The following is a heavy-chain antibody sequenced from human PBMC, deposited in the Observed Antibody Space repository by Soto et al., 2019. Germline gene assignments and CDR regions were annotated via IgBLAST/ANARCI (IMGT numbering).Heavy chain of an antibody. D-gene: IGHD4-17*01. CDR3: ARAKGADYGDYNWFDP. J-gene: IGHJ5*02. CDR2: IYYSGST. Sequence: PSETLSLTCTVSGGSISSGGYYWSWIRQHPGKGLEWIGYIYYSGSTYYNPSLKSRVTISVDTSKNQFSLKLSSVTAADTAVYYCARAKGADYGDYNWFDPWGQGTLVTVSS. CDR1: GGSISSGGYY. V-gene: IGHV4-31*03.